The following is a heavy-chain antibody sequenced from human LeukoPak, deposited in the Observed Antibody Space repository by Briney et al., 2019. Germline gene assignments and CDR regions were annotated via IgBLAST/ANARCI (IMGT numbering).Heavy chain of an antibody. V-gene: IGHV1-18*01. Sequence: ASVKVSCKASGYTFTSYGISWVRQAPGQGLEWMGWISAYNGNTNYAQKLQGRVTMTTDTSTSTAYMELRSLRSDDTAVYYCARINYYDSSGYWSGYYYYMDVWGKGTTVTISS. J-gene: IGHJ6*03. CDR2: ISAYNGNT. CDR3: ARINYYDSSGYWSGYYYYMDV. CDR1: GYTFTSYG. D-gene: IGHD3-22*01.